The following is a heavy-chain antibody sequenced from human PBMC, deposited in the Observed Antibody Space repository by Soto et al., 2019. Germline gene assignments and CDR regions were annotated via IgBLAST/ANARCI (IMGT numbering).Heavy chain of an antibody. Sequence: ASVKVSCKASGYTFTGYYMHWVRQAPGQGLEWMGWINPNSGGTNYAQKFQGWVTMTRDTSISTAYMELSRLRSDDTAVYHCARVVEVCSSTSCYIRFDPWGQGTLVTVSS. CDR1: GYTFTGYY. CDR2: INPNSGGT. J-gene: IGHJ5*02. CDR3: ARVVEVCSSTSCYIRFDP. D-gene: IGHD2-2*02. V-gene: IGHV1-2*04.